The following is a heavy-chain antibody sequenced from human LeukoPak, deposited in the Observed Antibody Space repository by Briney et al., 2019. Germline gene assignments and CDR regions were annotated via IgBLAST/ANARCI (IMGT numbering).Heavy chain of an antibody. CDR1: GGSISSYY. J-gene: IGHJ4*02. Sequence: SETLSLTFTVSGGSISSYYWSWIRQPPGKGLEWIGYIYYSGSTNYNPSLKSRVTISVDTSKNQFSLRLNSVTAADTAVYYCAHSSGWYPPDYWGQGTLVTVSS. CDR3: AHSSGWYPPDY. V-gene: IGHV4-59*12. CDR2: IYYSGST. D-gene: IGHD6-19*01.